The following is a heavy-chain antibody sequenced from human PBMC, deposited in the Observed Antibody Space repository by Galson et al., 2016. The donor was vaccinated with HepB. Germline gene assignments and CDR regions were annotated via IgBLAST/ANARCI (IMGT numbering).Heavy chain of an antibody. V-gene: IGHV4-59*01. CDR2: MYYSGSP. Sequence: ETLSLTCTVSGGSMRNYHWSWIRQPPGKGPECIGYMYYSGSPKYNPSLKSRVTMLVDTSKNQFDLKLTSVTAADTAVYYCARDRGIAAVGDVPFEILGQGTMVTVSS. J-gene: IGHJ3*02. CDR1: GGSMRNYH. CDR3: ARDRGIAAVGDVPFEI. D-gene: IGHD6-13*01.